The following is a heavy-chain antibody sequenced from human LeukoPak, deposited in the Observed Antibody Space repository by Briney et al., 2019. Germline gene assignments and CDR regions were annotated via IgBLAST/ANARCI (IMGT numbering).Heavy chain of an antibody. CDR2: IFYSGDT. CDR3: EGADREEAYNHRIDC. V-gene: IGHV4-39*01. CDR1: VGSISSSSYY. Sequence: SETLSLTCTVSVGSISSSSYYWGWIRQSPGKGLEWIGSIFYSGDTYYNPSLKSRVTISVDTSKNQFSLKVTSVTAADTAVYYCEGADREEAYNHRIDCWGQGTLVTVSS. D-gene: IGHD1-1*01. J-gene: IGHJ4*02.